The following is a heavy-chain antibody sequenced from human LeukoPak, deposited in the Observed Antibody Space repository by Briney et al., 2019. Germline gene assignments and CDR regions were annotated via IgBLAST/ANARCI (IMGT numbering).Heavy chain of an antibody. V-gene: IGHV3-21*06. CDR3: ARVNSALVVSSEGSWAGSLGFDH. CDR2: ISGSSRYI. CDR1: GIPFSNYT. D-gene: IGHD3-22*01. J-gene: IGHJ4*02. Sequence: GGSLRLSCAASGIPFSNYTLTWVRQAPGKGLGWVSSISGSSRYIHYSDSVRGRFSISRDNAKNSVYLQMDSLTADDTAVYYCARVNSALVVSSEGSWAGSLGFDHWGQGILVIVFS.